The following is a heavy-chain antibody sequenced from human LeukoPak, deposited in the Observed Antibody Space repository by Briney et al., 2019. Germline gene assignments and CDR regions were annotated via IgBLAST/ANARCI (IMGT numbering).Heavy chain of an antibody. D-gene: IGHD2-2*01. CDR3: AKRACSSTSCHFGY. CDR1: GFTFSRHH. Sequence: PGGSLRLSCSASGFTFSRHHMTWVRQAPGKGLEWVSAISGSGGSTYYADSVKGRFTISRDNSKNTLYLQMNSLRAEDTAVYYCAKRACSSTSCHFGYWGQGALVTVSS. V-gene: IGHV3-23*01. J-gene: IGHJ4*02. CDR2: ISGSGGST.